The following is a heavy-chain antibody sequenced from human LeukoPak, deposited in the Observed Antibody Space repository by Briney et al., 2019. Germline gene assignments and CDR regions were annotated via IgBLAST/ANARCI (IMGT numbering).Heavy chain of an antibody. V-gene: IGHV1-3*01. D-gene: IGHD5-18*01. CDR1: GYSFSTYA. Sequence: ASVKVSCKASGYSFSTYAIQWVRQAPGQGLEWMGWINAGNGNTKYSQKFQGRVTMTRDTSISTAYMELSRLRSDDTAVYYCARGPPSYSYWGYWGQGTLVTVSS. CDR3: ARGPPSYSYWGY. J-gene: IGHJ4*02. CDR2: INAGNGNT.